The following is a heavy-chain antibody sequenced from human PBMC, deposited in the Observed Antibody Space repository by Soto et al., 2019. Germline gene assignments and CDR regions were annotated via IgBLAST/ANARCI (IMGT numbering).Heavy chain of an antibody. CDR2: ISIGSGSI. Sequence: EVQLVESGGGLVQPGGSRRVSCAASGFSFSNYAMNWVRQAPGKGLEWVSYISIGSGSIFYADSVKGRFTISRDDAKNSLYMQMNTLRDEDTAVYYCARELQFPHQETGMDVWGQGNTVTVSS. D-gene: IGHD6-19*01. CDR1: GFSFSNYA. J-gene: IGHJ6*02. CDR3: ARELQFPHQETGMDV. V-gene: IGHV3-48*02.